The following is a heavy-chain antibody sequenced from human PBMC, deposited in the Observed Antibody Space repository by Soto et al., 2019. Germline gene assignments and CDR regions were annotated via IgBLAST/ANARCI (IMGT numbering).Heavy chain of an antibody. V-gene: IGHV4-31*03. D-gene: IGHD2-2*01. CDR1: GGSITSSGYY. CDR2: TSNSGST. J-gene: IGHJ4*02. Sequence: QVQLQESGPGLVKPSQTLSLTCTVSGGSITSSGYYWSWIRQHPGEGLEWIGFTSNSGSTSYNPSXKXXVTISVDTSSMQFSLNLKSVTAADTAVYYCARGGGSTKVDYWGQGTLVTVSP. CDR3: ARGGGSTKVDY.